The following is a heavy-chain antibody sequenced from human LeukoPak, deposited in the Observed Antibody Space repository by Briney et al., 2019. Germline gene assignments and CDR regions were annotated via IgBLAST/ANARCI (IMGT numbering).Heavy chain of an antibody. V-gene: IGHV3-53*01. CDR1: GFTVSNDY. CDR3: AKRGPKKGDY. CDR2: IYSAGAT. J-gene: IGHJ4*02. Sequence: GGSLRLSCAASGFTVSNDYMSWVRQAPGKGLEWVSVIYSAGATYYADSVKGRFTISRDNSKNTLYLQMNSLRAEDTAVYYCAKRGPKKGDYWGQGTLVTVSS. D-gene: IGHD3/OR15-3a*01.